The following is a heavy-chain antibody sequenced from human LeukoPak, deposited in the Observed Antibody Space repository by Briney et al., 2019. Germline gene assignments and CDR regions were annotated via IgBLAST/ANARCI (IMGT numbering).Heavy chain of an antibody. CDR3: ARVRPYTIFGVVIKSDFDY. Sequence: ASVKVSCKASGYTFPGYYMHWVRQAPGQGLEWMGWINPNSGGTNYAQKFQGRVTMTRDTSISTAYMELSRLRSDDTAVYYCARVRPYTIFGVVIKSDFDYWGQGTLVTVSS. CDR2: INPNSGGT. CDR1: GYTFPGYY. V-gene: IGHV1-2*02. D-gene: IGHD3-3*01. J-gene: IGHJ4*02.